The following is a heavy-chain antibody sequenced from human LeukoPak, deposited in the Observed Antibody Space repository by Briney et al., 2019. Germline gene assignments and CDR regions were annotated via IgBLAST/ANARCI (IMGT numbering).Heavy chain of an antibody. D-gene: IGHD1-7*01. CDR3: ARGDNWNYGIDY. CDR2: ISSTSSIT. Sequence: GGSLRLSCAASGFSFSIYTMNWVRQAPGKGLEWVSYISSTSSITYYADSVQGRFTISRDSAENSLYLQMNSLRAEDTAVYYCARGDNWNYGIDYWGQGTLVTVSS. CDR1: GFSFSIYT. J-gene: IGHJ4*02. V-gene: IGHV3-48*01.